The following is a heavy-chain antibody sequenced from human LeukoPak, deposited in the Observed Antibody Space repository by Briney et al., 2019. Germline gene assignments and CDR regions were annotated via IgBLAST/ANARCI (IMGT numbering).Heavy chain of an antibody. V-gene: IGHV1-18*01. D-gene: IGHD3-22*01. CDR3: ARDRSYYYDSSGSVFDY. J-gene: IGHJ4*02. Sequence: ASVKVSCKASGYTFTSCGISWVRQAPGQGLEWMGWISAYNGNTNYAQKLQGRVTMTTDTSTSTAYMELRSLRSDDTAVYYCARDRSYYYDSSGSVFDYWGQGTLVTVSS. CDR2: ISAYNGNT. CDR1: GYTFTSCG.